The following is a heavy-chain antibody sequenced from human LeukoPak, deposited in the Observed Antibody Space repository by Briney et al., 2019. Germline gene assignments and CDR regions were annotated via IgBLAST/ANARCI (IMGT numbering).Heavy chain of an antibody. CDR3: ARESGYHGSGFDP. Sequence: QPGGSLRLSCAASGFTVSSNYMSWVRQGPGKGLVWVSRIKSDGSSTSYADSVKGRFTISRDNAKNTLYLQMNSLRDEDTAVYYCARESGYHGSGFDPWGQGTLVTVSS. D-gene: IGHD3-10*01. CDR2: IKSDGSST. CDR1: GFTVSSNY. V-gene: IGHV3-74*01. J-gene: IGHJ5*02.